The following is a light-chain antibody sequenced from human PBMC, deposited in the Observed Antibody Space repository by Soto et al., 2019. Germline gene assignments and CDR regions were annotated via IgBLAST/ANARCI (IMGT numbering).Light chain of an antibody. Sequence: DIQMTQSPSSVSASVGDRVTITCRASQNVNRWVAWYQQKPGKAPNLLIYTTSILQSGVPSRFSGSGFGTDFTLTISSLQPEDFATYYCLQAISFPLTFGGGTKVEIK. CDR3: LQAISFPLT. CDR1: QNVNRW. V-gene: IGKV1D-12*01. J-gene: IGKJ4*01. CDR2: TTS.